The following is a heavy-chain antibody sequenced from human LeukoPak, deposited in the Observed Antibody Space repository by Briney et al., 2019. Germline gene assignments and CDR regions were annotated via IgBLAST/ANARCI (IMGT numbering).Heavy chain of an antibody. J-gene: IGHJ5*02. CDR3: ARGHRHWFDP. CDR2: INHSGST. V-gene: IGHV4-34*01. Sequence: PSETLSLTCAVYGGSFSGYYWSWIRQPPGKGLEWIGEINHSGSTNYNPSLKSRVTISVDTSKSQFSLKLSSVTAAGTAVYYCARGHRHWFDPWGQGTLVTVSS. CDR1: GGSFSGYY.